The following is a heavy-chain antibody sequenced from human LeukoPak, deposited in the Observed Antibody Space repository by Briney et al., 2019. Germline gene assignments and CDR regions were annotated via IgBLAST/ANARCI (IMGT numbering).Heavy chain of an antibody. D-gene: IGHD2-15*01. Sequence: SETLSLTCAGYGESFSGYYWSWIRQPPGKGLEWIGEINHGGSTNYNPSLKSRVTISVDTSKNQFSLKLSSVTAADTAVYYCARGSLGYCSGGSCYGMSYYYGMDVWGKGTTVTVSS. CDR3: ARGSLGYCSGGSCYGMSYYYGMDV. CDR2: INHGGST. CDR1: GESFSGYY. J-gene: IGHJ6*04. V-gene: IGHV4-34*01.